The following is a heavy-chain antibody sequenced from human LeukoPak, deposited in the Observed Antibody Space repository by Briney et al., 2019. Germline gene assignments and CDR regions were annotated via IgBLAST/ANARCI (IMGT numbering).Heavy chain of an antibody. V-gene: IGHV4-34*01. CDR1: GGSFSGYY. J-gene: IGHJ6*03. CDR3: ARAYYDFWSGRSLGYSYYYMDV. Sequence: PSETLSLTCAVYGGSFSGYYWSWIRQPPGKGLEWIGEINHSGSTNYNPFLKSRVTISVDTSKNQFSLKLSSVTAADTAVYYCARAYYDFWSGRSLGYSYYYMDVWGKGTTVTVSS. D-gene: IGHD3-3*01. CDR2: INHSGST.